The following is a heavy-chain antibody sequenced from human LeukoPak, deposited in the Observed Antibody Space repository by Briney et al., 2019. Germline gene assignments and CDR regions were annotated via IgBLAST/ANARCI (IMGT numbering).Heavy chain of an antibody. J-gene: IGHJ4*02. CDR2: INPSGGST. CDR1: GYTFTSYY. D-gene: IGHD3-10*01. V-gene: IGHV1-46*01. Sequence: ASVKVSCKASGYTFTSYYMHWVRQAPGQGLEWMGIINPSGGSTSYAQKFQGRVTMTRDTSTSTVYMELSSLRSEDTAVYYCARRNSQITMVRGATPYFDYWGQGTLVTVSS. CDR3: ARRNSQITMVRGATPYFDY.